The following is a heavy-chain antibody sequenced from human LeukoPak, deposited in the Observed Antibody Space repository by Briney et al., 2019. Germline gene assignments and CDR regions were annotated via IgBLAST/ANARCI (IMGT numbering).Heavy chain of an antibody. CDR2: IKHDESEK. D-gene: IGHD3-16*01. CDR1: GFSFNSDW. V-gene: IGHV3-7*01. Sequence: GGSLRFSCAASGFSFNSDWMDWVRQAPGKGLEWVANIKHDESEKNYLDSVKGRFTISRDNAQNSLYLQMNGLRVEDTAVYYCTRRLDDWGQGTLVTVSS. CDR3: TRRLDD. J-gene: IGHJ4*02.